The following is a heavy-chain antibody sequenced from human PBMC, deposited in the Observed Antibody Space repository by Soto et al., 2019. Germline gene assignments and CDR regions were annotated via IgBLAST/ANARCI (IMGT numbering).Heavy chain of an antibody. D-gene: IGHD6-19*01. V-gene: IGHV3-74*01. Sequence: GGSLRLSCAASGFTFSSYWMHWVRQAPGKGLVCVSRFIIDGSSTSYADSVKGRFSISRDNAKNTLYLQLNSLRAEDTAVYYCARALRSHSSGWSEVDYWGQGTLVTVPQ. CDR1: GFTFSSYW. J-gene: IGHJ4*02. CDR3: ARALRSHSSGWSEVDY. CDR2: FIIDGSST.